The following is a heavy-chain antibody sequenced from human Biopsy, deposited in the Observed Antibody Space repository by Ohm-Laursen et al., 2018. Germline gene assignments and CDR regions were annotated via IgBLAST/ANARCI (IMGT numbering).Heavy chain of an antibody. J-gene: IGHJ2*01. V-gene: IGHV4-59*01. CDR3: AKDRGYYSDRTVPGYFDL. CDR2: VYYTGST. Sequence: TLSLTCTVSGDSISSYYWSWIRQPPGQGLEWIGYVYYTGSTDYNSSLQSRVTISVDTSKNQFYLRLRSVTPADTAIYYCAKDRGYYSDRTVPGYFDLWGRGTLVTVSS. D-gene: IGHD3-22*01. CDR1: GDSISSYY.